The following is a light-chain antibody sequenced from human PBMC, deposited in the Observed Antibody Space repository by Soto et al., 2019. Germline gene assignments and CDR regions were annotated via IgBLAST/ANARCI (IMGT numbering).Light chain of an antibody. CDR2: GAS. CDR3: QQYGSSPPIT. J-gene: IGKJ5*01. V-gene: IGKV3-20*01. CDR1: QSVSSSY. Sequence: ESVLTQSAGALSLSPGERATLSCRASQSVSSSYLAWYQQKPGRAPRLLIYGASSRATGIPDRFSGSGSGTDFTLTISRLEPEDFAVYYCQQYGSSPPITFGQGTRLEIK.